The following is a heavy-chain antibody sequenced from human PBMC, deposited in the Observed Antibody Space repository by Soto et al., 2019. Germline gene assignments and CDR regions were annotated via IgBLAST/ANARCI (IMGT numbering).Heavy chain of an antibody. J-gene: IGHJ3*02. V-gene: IGHV4-34*01. CDR3: AGYKLVWDAFDI. D-gene: IGHD6-6*01. CDR2: INHSGST. CDR1: GGSFSGYY. Sequence: PSETLSLTCAVYGGSFSGYYWSWIRQPPGKGLEWIGEINHSGSTNYNPSLKSRVTISVDTSKNQFSLKLSSVTAADTAVYYCAGYKLVWDAFDIWGQGTMVTVSS.